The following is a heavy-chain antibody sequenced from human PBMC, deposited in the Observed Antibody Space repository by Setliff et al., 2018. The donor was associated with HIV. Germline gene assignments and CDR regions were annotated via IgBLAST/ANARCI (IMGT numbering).Heavy chain of an antibody. CDR1: GYSFTTYW. CDR2: IDAGDSDT. J-gene: IGHJ6*03. Sequence: GESLKISCKASGYSFTTYWVAWVRQMPGKGLEWMGIIDAGDSDTRYSPSFQGQVTISADKAISTAYLQWSSLKASDTAMYYCARRGYGGYYFMDVWGKGTTVTVSS. V-gene: IGHV5-51*01. CDR3: ARRGYGGYYFMDV. D-gene: IGHD6-13*01.